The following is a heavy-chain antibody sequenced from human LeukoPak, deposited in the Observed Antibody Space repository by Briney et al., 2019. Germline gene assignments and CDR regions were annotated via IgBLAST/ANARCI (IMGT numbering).Heavy chain of an antibody. D-gene: IGHD3-16*01. CDR1: GFTFDDYA. J-gene: IGHJ6*03. CDR3: AKGGGGRLIYYYYMDV. V-gene: IGHV3-9*03. Sequence: PGRSLRLSCAASGFTFDDYAVHWVRQAPGKGLEWVSGVTWNSDNIEYADSVKGRFTISRDNAKNSLYLQMNSLRAEDMALYYCAKGGGGRLIYYYYMDVWGKGTTVAVSS. CDR2: VTWNSDNI.